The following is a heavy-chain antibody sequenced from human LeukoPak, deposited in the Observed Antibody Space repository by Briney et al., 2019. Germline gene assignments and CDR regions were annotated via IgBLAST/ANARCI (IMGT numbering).Heavy chain of an antibody. Sequence: GGSLRLSCAASGFTFSSYAMSWVRQAPGKGLEWVSAISGSGGSTYYADSVKGRFTISRDNSKNTLYLQMNSLRAEDTAVYYCAKDRRGYSYGNDAFDIWGQGTMVTVSS. J-gene: IGHJ3*02. D-gene: IGHD5-18*01. CDR2: ISGSGGST. CDR3: AKDRRGYSYGNDAFDI. V-gene: IGHV3-23*01. CDR1: GFTFSSYA.